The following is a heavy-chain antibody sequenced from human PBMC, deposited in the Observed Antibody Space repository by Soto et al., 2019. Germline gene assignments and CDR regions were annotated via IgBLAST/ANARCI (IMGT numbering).Heavy chain of an antibody. J-gene: IGHJ5*02. CDR3: ARESSGDHNHNWFDP. Sequence: QVQLQESGPGLVKPSETLSLTCTVSGGSISPYYWSWVRQSPGKGLEWIGFIWCSGSTTYNPSLNRRVTMSVDMYKNQLSLELNSVTAAETAVYYCARESSGDHNHNWFDPWGQGTLVTVSA. CDR1: GGSISPYY. CDR2: IWCSGST. V-gene: IGHV4-59*01. D-gene: IGHD1-20*01.